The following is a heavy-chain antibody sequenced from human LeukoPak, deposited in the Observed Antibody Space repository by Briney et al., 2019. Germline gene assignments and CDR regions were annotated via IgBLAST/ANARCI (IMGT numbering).Heavy chain of an antibody. CDR2: ISGSGGST. Sequence: GGSLRLSCAASGFTVSSNYMSWVRQAPGKGLEWVSAISGSGGSTYYADSVKGRFTISRDNSKNTLYLQMNSLRAEDTAVYYCAKDCYDFWSGYYNGPDYWGQGTLVTVSS. V-gene: IGHV3-23*01. J-gene: IGHJ4*02. CDR1: GFTVSSNY. CDR3: AKDCYDFWSGYYNGPDY. D-gene: IGHD3-3*01.